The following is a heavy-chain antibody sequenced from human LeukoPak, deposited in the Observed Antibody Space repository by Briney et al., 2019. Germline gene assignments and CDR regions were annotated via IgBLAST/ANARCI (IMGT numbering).Heavy chain of an antibody. CDR2: ISYDGSNK. Sequence: GGSLRLSCAASGFTFSSYAMHWVRQAPGKGLEWVAVISYDGSNKYYADSVKGRFTISRDNAKNSLYLQMNSLRAEDTAVYYCARDTSYDSSGSQAPFGSWGQGTLVTVSS. D-gene: IGHD3-22*01. J-gene: IGHJ4*02. V-gene: IGHV3-30*04. CDR1: GFTFSSYA. CDR3: ARDTSYDSSGSQAPFGS.